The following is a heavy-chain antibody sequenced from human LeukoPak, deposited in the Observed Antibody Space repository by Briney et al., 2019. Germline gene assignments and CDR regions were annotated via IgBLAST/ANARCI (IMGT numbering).Heavy chain of an antibody. Sequence: GGSLRLSCAASGFTFSRYCMSWVRLAQAKGLKWEAKIKGDGSEKWYADSVKGRFTISRDNAQNSVHLQMNSLRAEDTAVYHCARDEYRSRWLHPWGQGTLVTVTS. CDR2: IKGDGSEK. D-gene: IGHD5-24*01. J-gene: IGHJ5*02. V-gene: IGHV3-7*01. CDR3: ARDEYRSRWLHP. CDR1: GFTFSRYC.